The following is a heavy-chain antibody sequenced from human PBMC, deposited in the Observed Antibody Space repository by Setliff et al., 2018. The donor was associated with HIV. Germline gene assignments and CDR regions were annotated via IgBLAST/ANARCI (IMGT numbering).Heavy chain of an antibody. CDR3: ASDIAVIPAASQVGGFDI. CDR1: GYTFTDYY. D-gene: IGHD2-2*01. V-gene: IGHV1-2*06. J-gene: IGHJ3*02. CDR2: INPNSGGT. Sequence: ASVKVSCKASGYTFTDYYIHWVRQAPGQGLEWMGRINPNSGGTNYAQKFQGRVTITRDTSISTTYMELSRLTSEDTAVYYCASDIAVIPAASQVGGFDIWGQGTMVTVSS.